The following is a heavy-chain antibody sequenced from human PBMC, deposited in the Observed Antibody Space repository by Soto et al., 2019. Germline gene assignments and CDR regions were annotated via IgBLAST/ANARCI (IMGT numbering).Heavy chain of an antibody. CDR3: ARDPCIRPTCSHAY. J-gene: IGHJ4*02. D-gene: IGHD2-2*01. V-gene: IGHV1-69*12. CDR1: GDAFMTYA. CDR2: IIPIFGTA. Sequence: QVQLVQSGAEVKNPGSSVKVSCKASGDAFMTYAVSWVRQAPGQGLEWMGGIIPIFGTANYAQKFQGRVTLTAYDSTSTTYLELSSLRSEDRAVYDCARDPCIRPTCSHAYWCQGTLVTVSS.